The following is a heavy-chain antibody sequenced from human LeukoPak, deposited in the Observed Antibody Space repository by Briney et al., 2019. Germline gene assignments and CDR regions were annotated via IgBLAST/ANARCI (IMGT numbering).Heavy chain of an antibody. Sequence: GRSLRLSCAASGFSFSSYGIHWVRQAPGKGLEWVAVIGYDGANKYYADSVKGRFTISRDNSKNTLYLQMNSLRTEDTAVYFCAKEIYYDSSAFFDYWGQGTLVTVSS. CDR3: AKEIYYDSSAFFDY. V-gene: IGHV3-30*18. J-gene: IGHJ4*02. CDR2: IGYDGANK. CDR1: GFSFSSYG. D-gene: IGHD3-22*01.